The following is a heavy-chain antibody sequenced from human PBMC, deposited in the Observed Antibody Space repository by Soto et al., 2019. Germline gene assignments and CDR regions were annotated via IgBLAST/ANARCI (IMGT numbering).Heavy chain of an antibody. J-gene: IGHJ5*02. Sequence: ESGGGLIPPGGSLRLSCAASGFTVSSHHMSWVRQAPGKGLEWVSFIYTGGITYYADSVKGRFTISRDNSKNTLYLQMNSLRVEDTAFYYCAGDCSGTSCYRALWAWGQGTLVTVSS. V-gene: IGHV3-53*01. CDR3: AGDCSGTSCYRALWA. D-gene: IGHD2-2*01. CDR1: GFTVSSHH. CDR2: IYTGGIT.